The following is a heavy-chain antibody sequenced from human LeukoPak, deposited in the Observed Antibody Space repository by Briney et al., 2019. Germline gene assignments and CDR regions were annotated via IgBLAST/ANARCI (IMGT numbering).Heavy chain of an antibody. V-gene: IGHV1-69*05. CDR2: IIPIFGTA. J-gene: IGHJ5*02. Sequence: SVKVSCKASGYTFTSYDINWVRQATGQGLEWMGGIIPIFGTANYAQKFQGRVTITTDESTSTAYMELSSLRSEDTAVYYCARDRRSYYYDSSGYSGQAHWFDPWGQGTLVTVSS. CDR1: GYTFTSYD. D-gene: IGHD3-22*01. CDR3: ARDRRSYYYDSSGYSGQAHWFDP.